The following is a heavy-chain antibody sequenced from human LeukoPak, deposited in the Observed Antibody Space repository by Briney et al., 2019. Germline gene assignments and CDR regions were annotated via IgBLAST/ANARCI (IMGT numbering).Heavy chain of an antibody. J-gene: IGHJ6*03. CDR2: IKRDGSEK. CDR1: GFTFSSYW. CDR3: ARKTRLRFLEWLPYYMDV. Sequence: PSGGSLRLSCAASGFTFSSYWMSWVRQAPGKGLEWVANIKRDGSEKYYVDSVKGRFTISRDNAKNSLYLQMNSLRAEDTAVYYCARKTRLRFLEWLPYYMDVWGKGTTVTVSS. V-gene: IGHV3-7*01. D-gene: IGHD3-3*01.